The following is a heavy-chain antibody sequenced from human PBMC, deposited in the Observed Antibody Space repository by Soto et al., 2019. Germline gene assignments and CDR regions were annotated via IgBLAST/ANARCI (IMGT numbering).Heavy chain of an antibody. V-gene: IGHV3-53*01. CDR2: IYSGGST. Sequence: GGSLRLSCAASGFTVSSNYMSWVRQAPGKGLEWVSVIYSGGSTYYADSVKGRFTISRDNSKNTLCLQMNSLRAEDTAVYYCARVHGDRYYFDYWGQGTLVTVSS. CDR1: GFTVSSNY. D-gene: IGHD4-17*01. CDR3: ARVHGDRYYFDY. J-gene: IGHJ4*02.